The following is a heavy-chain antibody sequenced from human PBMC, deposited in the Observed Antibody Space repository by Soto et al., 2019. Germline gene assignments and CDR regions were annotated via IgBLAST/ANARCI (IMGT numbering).Heavy chain of an antibody. J-gene: IGHJ4*02. CDR2: IYYSGST. V-gene: IGHV4-39*02. CDR1: GGSFDITSSY. Sequence: QLQLQESGPGLVKPSETLSLTCTVSGGSFDITSSYWAWVRQPPGKGLEWIAYIYYSGSTYYNPSLKSRITISVYTSTNQRSLRLSSVTAADTAVYYCATVPIVGTKPYYFDSWGQGTLVTVSS. CDR3: ATVPIVGTKPYYFDS. D-gene: IGHD1-1*01.